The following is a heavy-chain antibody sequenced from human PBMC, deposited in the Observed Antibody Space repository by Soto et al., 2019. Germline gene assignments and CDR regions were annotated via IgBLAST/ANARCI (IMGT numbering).Heavy chain of an antibody. J-gene: IGHJ4*02. V-gene: IGHV3-11*06. Sequence: GGSLRLSCVASGFTFSDYYMSWVRQAPGKGLEWLSYSSNSGTYTKYAGSVKGRFSISRDNAKNSLYLQINSLRGEDTAIYYCARSGDNYNVLDYWGQGAPVTVSS. CDR2: SSNSGTYT. D-gene: IGHD3-10*02. CDR3: ARSGDNYNVLDY. CDR1: GFTFSDYY.